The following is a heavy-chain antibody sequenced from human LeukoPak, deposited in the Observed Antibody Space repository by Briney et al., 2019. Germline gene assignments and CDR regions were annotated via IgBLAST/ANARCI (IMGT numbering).Heavy chain of an antibody. J-gene: IGHJ6*02. CDR2: VWHDGSDN. V-gene: IGHV3-33*01. Sequence: PGGSLRLSCAASGFTFSIYGMHWVRQASGKGLEWVAVVWHDGSDNAYADSVKGRFTISRDDTKNMLYLQMNSLRAEDTALYYCARDRTYCSSTSCTRLGMDVWGQGTTVTVSS. CDR1: GFTFSIYG. D-gene: IGHD2-2*01. CDR3: ARDRTYCSSTSCTRLGMDV.